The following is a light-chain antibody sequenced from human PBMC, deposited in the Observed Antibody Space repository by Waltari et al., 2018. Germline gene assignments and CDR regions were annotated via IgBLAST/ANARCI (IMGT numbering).Light chain of an antibody. V-gene: IGLV1-44*01. CDR3: ATWDDSLNGWV. Sequence: QSVLTQPPSASGTPGQRVTISCSGSSSTIGKNTVNWYQHLPGTSPKLLIDKNGQRPSGVPDRFSGSKSGTSASLAISGLQSEDEADYYCATWDDSLNGWVFGGGTKLTVL. CDR2: KNG. CDR1: SSTIGKNT. J-gene: IGLJ3*02.